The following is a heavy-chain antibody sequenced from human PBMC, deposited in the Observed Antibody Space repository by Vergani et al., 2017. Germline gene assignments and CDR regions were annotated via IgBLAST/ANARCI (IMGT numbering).Heavy chain of an antibody. Sequence: QVQLQESGPGLVKPSETLFLTCTVSADSISSGSYYWGWIRQPPGKSLEWIGSIYYSGLTYYNPALKSRVAISVDTSKNYGSLKVTSVTTADTAVYFCARQRPGSRWSPGDFDDWGQGILVTVSS. CDR2: IYYSGLT. J-gene: IGHJ4*02. CDR1: ADSISSGSYY. CDR3: ARQRPGSRWSPGDFDD. V-gene: IGHV4-39*01. D-gene: IGHD6-19*01.